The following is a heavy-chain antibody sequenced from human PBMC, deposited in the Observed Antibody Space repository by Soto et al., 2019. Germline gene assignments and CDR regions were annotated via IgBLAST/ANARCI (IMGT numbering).Heavy chain of an antibody. Sequence: QVQLVESGGGVVQPGRSLRLSCAASGFTFSSYGMHWVRQAPGKGLEWVAVIWYDGSNKYYADSVKGRFTISRDNSKNTLYLQMNRLRAEDTAVYYCARDSKDFGVVIIRDYYYGMDVWGQGTTVTVSS. CDR1: GFTFSSYG. CDR3: ARDSKDFGVVIIRDYYYGMDV. CDR2: IWYDGSNK. V-gene: IGHV3-33*01. J-gene: IGHJ6*02. D-gene: IGHD3-3*01.